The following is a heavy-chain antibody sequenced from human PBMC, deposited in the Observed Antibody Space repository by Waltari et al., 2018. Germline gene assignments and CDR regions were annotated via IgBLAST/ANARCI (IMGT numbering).Heavy chain of an antibody. CDR1: GGSFSGYY. V-gene: IGHV4-34*01. CDR3: ARAYDILTDSLDY. J-gene: IGHJ4*02. Sequence: QVQLQQWGAGLLKPSETLSLTCAVYGGSFSGYYWSWIRQPPGKGLEWIGEINHSGSTHYNPSLKSRVTISVDTSKNQFSLKLSSVTAADTAVYYCARAYDILTDSLDYWGQGTLVTVSS. CDR2: INHSGST. D-gene: IGHD3-9*01.